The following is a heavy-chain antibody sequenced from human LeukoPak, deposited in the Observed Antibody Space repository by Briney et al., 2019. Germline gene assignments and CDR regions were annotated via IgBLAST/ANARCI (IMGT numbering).Heavy chain of an antibody. CDR2: IYPGDSDT. D-gene: IGHD1-26*01. CDR1: GYSFTSYW. V-gene: IGHV5-51*01. CDR3: ASSLSGSYYVFDY. J-gene: IGHJ4*02. Sequence: TAGESLKISCKGSGYSFTSYWIGWVRQMPGKGLEWMGIIYPGDSDTRYSPSFQGQVTISADKSISTAYLQWSSLKASDTAMYYCASSLSGSYYVFDYWGQGTLVTVSS.